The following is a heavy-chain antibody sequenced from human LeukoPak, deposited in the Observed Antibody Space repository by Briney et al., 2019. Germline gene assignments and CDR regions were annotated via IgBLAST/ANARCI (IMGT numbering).Heavy chain of an antibody. J-gene: IGHJ4*02. V-gene: IGHV4-59*12. CDR2: IYYSGST. CDR3: ARGRRYSSSLCFDY. CDR1: GGSISSYY. D-gene: IGHD6-6*01. Sequence: SETLSLTCTVSGGSISSYYWSWLRQPPGKGLEWIGYIYYSGSTNYNPSLKSRVTISVDTSKNQFSLKLSSVTAADTAVYYCARGRRYSSSLCFDYWGQGTLVTVSS.